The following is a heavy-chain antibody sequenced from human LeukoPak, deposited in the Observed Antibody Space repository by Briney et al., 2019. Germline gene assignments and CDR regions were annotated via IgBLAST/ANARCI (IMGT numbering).Heavy chain of an antibody. CDR1: GYTFTSYA. J-gene: IGHJ4*02. Sequence: GASVKVSCKASGYTFTSYAMHWVRQAPGQRLEWMGWINAGNGNTKYSQKFQGRVTITRDTSASTAYMELSSLRSEDTAVYYCARVPSLPYYYDSSGYYPDYWGQGTLVTVSS. CDR2: INAGNGNT. D-gene: IGHD3-22*01. V-gene: IGHV1-3*01. CDR3: ARVPSLPYYYDSSGYYPDY.